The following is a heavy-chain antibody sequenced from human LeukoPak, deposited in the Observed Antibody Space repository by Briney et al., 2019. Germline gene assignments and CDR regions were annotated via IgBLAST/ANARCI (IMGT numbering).Heavy chain of an antibody. CDR1: GFTLTDYY. J-gene: IGHJ4*02. CDR3: ASSTFPSFVY. V-gene: IGHV3-11*01. CDR2: LSSSGHTI. Sequence: GGSLRLSCAASGFTLTDYYMSWICQAPGKGLEWVSYLSSSGHTIFYADSVKGRFTISRDNAKNSLYLQMNSLRAEDTAVYYRASSTFPSFVYWGQGTLVTVS. D-gene: IGHD2/OR15-2a*01.